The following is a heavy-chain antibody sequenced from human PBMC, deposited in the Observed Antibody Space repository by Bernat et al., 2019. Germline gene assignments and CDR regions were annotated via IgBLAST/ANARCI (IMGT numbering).Heavy chain of an antibody. J-gene: IGHJ4*02. CDR2: ISYDGSNK. D-gene: IGHD6-19*01. CDR3: ARERAVAGFDY. CDR1: GFTFSSYA. V-gene: IGHV3-30-3*01. Sequence: QVQLVESGGGVVQPGRSLRLSCAASGFTFSSYAMHWVRQAPGKGLEWVAVISYDGSNKYYADSVKGRFTISRDNSKNTLYLQMNSLRAEDTAVYYCARERAVAGFDYWGQGTLVTVSS.